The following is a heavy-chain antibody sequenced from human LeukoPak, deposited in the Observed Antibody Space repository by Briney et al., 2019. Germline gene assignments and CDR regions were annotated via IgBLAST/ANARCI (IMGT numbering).Heavy chain of an antibody. CDR1: GFTFYKSG. CDR2: ISGSGGTT. J-gene: IGHJ4*02. V-gene: IGHV3-23*01. CDR3: AIEQWELKY. Sequence: GGSLRLSCAASGFTFYKSGMGWVRQAPGKGLEWVSAISGSGGTTYYADSVKGRFTISRDDSKNTLYLQMNSLRAEGTAVYYCAIEQWELKYWGQGTLVTVSS. D-gene: IGHD1-26*01.